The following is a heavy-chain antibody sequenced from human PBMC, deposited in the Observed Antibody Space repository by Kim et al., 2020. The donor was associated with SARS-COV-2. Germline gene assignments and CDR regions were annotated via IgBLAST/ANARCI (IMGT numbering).Heavy chain of an antibody. D-gene: IGHD6-19*01. CDR2: ISRNGGEI. V-gene: IGHV3-43*02. CDR3: VRGQQWLIKN. CDR1: GFTFDDYA. Sequence: GGSLRLSCAASGFTFDDYAMQWVRQAPGKGLEWVSLISRNGGEIKYADSVKGRFTISRDNSKKSVYLQMNSLRSEDTALYYCVRGQQWLIKNWGQGTQVTVSS. J-gene: IGHJ4*02.